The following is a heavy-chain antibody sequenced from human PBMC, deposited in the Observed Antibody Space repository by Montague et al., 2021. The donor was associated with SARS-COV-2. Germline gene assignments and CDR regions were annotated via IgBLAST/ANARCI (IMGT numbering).Heavy chain of an antibody. CDR1: GGSFSGSF. CDR3: AKTGGLSEILADYDNPRDVDGRQRQREVQPPRRAFDI. CDR2: INHRGTT. D-gene: IGHD3-9*01. J-gene: IGHJ3*02. Sequence: SETLSLTCAVYGGSFSGSFWTWIRQPPGKGLELLGEINHRGTTKYNPSVESRVLMSVDTSKNQFALRLTSVTVADTAVYYCAKTGGLSEILADYDNPRDVDGRQRQREVQPPRRAFDIWGQGKMVTVSS. V-gene: IGHV4-34*01.